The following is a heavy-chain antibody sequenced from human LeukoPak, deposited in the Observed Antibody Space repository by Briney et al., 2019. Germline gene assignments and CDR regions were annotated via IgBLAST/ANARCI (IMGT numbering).Heavy chain of an antibody. CDR2: INHSGST. CDR3: ARGLLSSGWRARSPVHPGGNFDY. J-gene: IGHJ4*02. V-gene: IGHV4-34*01. Sequence: PSETLSLTCAVYGGSFSGYYWSWIRQPPGKGLEWIGEINHSGSTNYNPSLKSRVTISVDTSKNQFSLKLSSVTAADTAVYYCARGLLSSGWRARSPVHPGGNFDYWGQGTLVTVSS. D-gene: IGHD6-19*01. CDR1: GGSFSGYY.